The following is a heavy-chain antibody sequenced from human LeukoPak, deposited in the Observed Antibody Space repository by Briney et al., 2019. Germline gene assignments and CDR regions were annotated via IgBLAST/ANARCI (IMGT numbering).Heavy chain of an antibody. CDR3: ARVTSSSYLIQH. CDR2: INPNSGGT. J-gene: IGHJ1*01. V-gene: IGHV1-2*02. Sequence: GASVKVSCKASGYTFTGYYMHWVRQAPGQGLEWMGWINPNSGGTNYAQKFQGRVTMTRGTSISTAYMELSRLRSEDTAVYYCARVTSSSYLIQHWGQGTLVTVSS. CDR1: GYTFTGYY. D-gene: IGHD6-13*01.